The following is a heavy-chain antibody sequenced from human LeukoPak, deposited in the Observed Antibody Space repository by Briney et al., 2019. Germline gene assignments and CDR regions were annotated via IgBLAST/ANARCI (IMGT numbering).Heavy chain of an antibody. J-gene: IGHJ3*02. Sequence: XVKVSCKASGGTFSSYAISWVRQAPGQGLEWMGGIIPIFGTANYAQKLQGRVTITADESTSRAYMEVSSLRSEDTAVYYCARIVSGSYGAFDIWGQGTMVTVSS. CDR1: GGTFSSYA. D-gene: IGHD1-26*01. CDR3: ARIVSGSYGAFDI. CDR2: IIPIFGTA. V-gene: IGHV1-69*13.